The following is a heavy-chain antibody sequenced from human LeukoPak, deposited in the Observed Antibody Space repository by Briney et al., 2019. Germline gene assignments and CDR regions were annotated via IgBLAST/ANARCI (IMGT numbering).Heavy chain of an antibody. J-gene: IGHJ4*02. CDR2: INPNSGGT. V-gene: IGHV1-2*02. Sequence: GASVKVSCKASGYTFTGYYMHWARQAPGQGLEWMGWINPNSGGTNYAQKFQGRVTMTRDTSISTAYMELSRLRSDDTAVYYCARVSCSGGSCYSAYWGQGTLVTVSS. CDR1: GYTFTGYY. D-gene: IGHD2-15*01. CDR3: ARVSCSGGSCYSAY.